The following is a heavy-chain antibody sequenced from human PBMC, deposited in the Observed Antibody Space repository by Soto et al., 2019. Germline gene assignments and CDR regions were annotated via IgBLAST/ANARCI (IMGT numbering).Heavy chain of an antibody. J-gene: IGHJ4*02. CDR2: IMPFFGSG. Sequence: QVYLVQSGAEVKKPGSSVKVSCKALRGTFTNYAFSWVRQAPGQGLEWMGGIMPFFGSGNYAQKFQGRINITADESTISVYLELPSLRSEDTAVYYCARDRAGYYSHFVYWGQGTLVTVSS. CDR1: RGTFTNYA. D-gene: IGHD3-22*01. CDR3: ARDRAGYYSHFVY. V-gene: IGHV1-69*01.